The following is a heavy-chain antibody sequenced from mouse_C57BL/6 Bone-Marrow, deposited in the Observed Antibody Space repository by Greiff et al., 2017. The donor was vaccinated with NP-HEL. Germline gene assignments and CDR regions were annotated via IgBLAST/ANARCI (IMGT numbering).Heavy chain of an antibody. J-gene: IGHJ2*01. D-gene: IGHD3-2*02. CDR3: ASVDSSGYEGYFDY. CDR2: IDPSDSET. CDR1: GYTFTSYW. Sequence: QVQLKQPGAELVRPGSSVKLSCKASGYTFTSYWMHWVKQRPIQGLEWIGNIDPSDSETHYNQKFKDKATLTVDKSSSTAYMQLSSLTSEDSAVYYCASVDSSGYEGYFDYWGQGTTLTVSS. V-gene: IGHV1-52*01.